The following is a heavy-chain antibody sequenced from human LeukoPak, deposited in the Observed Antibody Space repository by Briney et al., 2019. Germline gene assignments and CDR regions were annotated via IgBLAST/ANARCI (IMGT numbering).Heavy chain of an antibody. Sequence: GGTLRLSCLVSGFTFKNYGMVWVRQAPGKGLEWVSAISGSADNTYYVDSVKGRFTISRDNSRNTLYLQMNSLRAEDTAIYYCAKERESYFEFDLWGQGTLVTVSS. CDR3: AKERESYFEFDL. J-gene: IGHJ4*02. D-gene: IGHD1-26*01. V-gene: IGHV3-23*01. CDR1: GFTFKNYG. CDR2: ISGSADNT.